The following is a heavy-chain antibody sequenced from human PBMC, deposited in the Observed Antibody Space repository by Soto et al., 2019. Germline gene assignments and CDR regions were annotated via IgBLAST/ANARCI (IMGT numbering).Heavy chain of an antibody. CDR3: ARAPREKGYCSSTSCYRWFDP. CDR1: GGSISSGDYY. CDR2: INHSGST. Sequence: SETLSLTCTVSGGSISSGDYYWSWIRQPPGKGLEWIGEINHSGSTNYNPSLKSRVTISVDTSKNQFSLKLSSVTAADTAVYYCARAPREKGYCSSTSCYRWFDPWGQGTLVTVSS. D-gene: IGHD2-2*02. V-gene: IGHV4-39*07. J-gene: IGHJ5*02.